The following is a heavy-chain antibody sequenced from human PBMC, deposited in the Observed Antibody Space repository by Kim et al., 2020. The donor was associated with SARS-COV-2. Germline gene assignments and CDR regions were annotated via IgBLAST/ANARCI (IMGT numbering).Heavy chain of an antibody. CDR1: GGTFSSYA. CDR3: ARALHLQLERRQAGYYYYGMDV. CDR2: IIPILGIA. Sequence: SVKVSCKASGGTFSSYAISWVRQAPGQGLEWMGRIIPILGIANYAQKFQGRVTITADKSTSTAYMELSSLRSEDTAVYYCARALHLQLERRQAGYYYYGMDVWGQGTTVTVSS. D-gene: IGHD1-1*01. J-gene: IGHJ6*02. V-gene: IGHV1-69*04.